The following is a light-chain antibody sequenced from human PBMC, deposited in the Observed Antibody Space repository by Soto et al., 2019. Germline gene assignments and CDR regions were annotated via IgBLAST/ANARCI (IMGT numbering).Light chain of an antibody. CDR3: ATWDDTLNGRV. J-gene: IGLJ3*02. CDR2: SDN. Sequence: QSVLTQPPSASGTPGQRVIISCSGSSSNIGRDTVNWYRQFPGTAPKLLIHSDNQRPSGVPDRFSGSKSGTSASLAISGLQSGDEADYYCATWDDTLNGRVFGGGTKLTVL. V-gene: IGLV1-44*01. CDR1: SSNIGRDT.